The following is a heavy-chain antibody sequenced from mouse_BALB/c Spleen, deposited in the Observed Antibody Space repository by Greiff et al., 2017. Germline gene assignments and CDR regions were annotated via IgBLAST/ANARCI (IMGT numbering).Heavy chain of an antibody. CDR1: GFTFSDYY. V-gene: IGHV5-4*02. CDR2: ISDGGSYT. Sequence: EVKLVESGGGLVKPGGSLKLSCAASGFTFSDYYMYWVRQTPEKRLEWVATISDGGSYTYYPDSVKGRFTISRDNAKNNLYLQMSSLKSEDTAMYYCARDLHFDYWGQGTTLTVSS. J-gene: IGHJ2*01. CDR3: ARDLHFDY.